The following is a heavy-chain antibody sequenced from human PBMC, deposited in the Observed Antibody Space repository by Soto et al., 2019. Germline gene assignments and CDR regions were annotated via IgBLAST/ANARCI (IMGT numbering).Heavy chain of an antibody. CDR1: RYTFTSYD. J-gene: IGHJ5*02. D-gene: IGHD2-2*01. CDR3: ARRSSTYLNEIIYDP. CDR2: IKPDSGDT. Sequence: ASVKVSCKASRYTFTSYDIFWVRQSPGQGLEWMGWIKPDSGDTHYAQNFQGRVTMTRDTSINTAYMELNNLVSDDTAVYYCARRSSTYLNEIIYDPWGQGTLVTVSS. V-gene: IGHV1-2*02.